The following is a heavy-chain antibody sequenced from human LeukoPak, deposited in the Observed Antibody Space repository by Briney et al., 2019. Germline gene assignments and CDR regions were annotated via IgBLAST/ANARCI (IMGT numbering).Heavy chain of an antibody. Sequence: GGSLRLSCAASGFTSSNYGMSWVRQAPGKGLEWVSAISGSGGSTYYADSVKGRFTISRDNSKNTLYLQMNSLRAEDTAVYYCAKKKYSSSWYFDYWGQGTLVTVSS. CDR2: ISGSGGST. D-gene: IGHD6-13*01. V-gene: IGHV3-23*01. CDR3: AKKKYSSSWYFDY. J-gene: IGHJ4*02. CDR1: GFTSSNYG.